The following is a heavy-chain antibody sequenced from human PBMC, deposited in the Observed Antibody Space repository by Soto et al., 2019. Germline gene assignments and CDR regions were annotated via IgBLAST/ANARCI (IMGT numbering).Heavy chain of an antibody. Sequence: PSETLSLTCIVSGGSVSSGSFHWMWIRQPPGKGLQFIGSIFYNGTANYSPSLKNRVSISIDTSQSQFFLQLISVAAADTAVYYCARIGGWYDIDFWGQGSLVTVSS. CDR1: GGSVSSGSFH. CDR2: IFYNGTA. J-gene: IGHJ4*02. D-gene: IGHD6-19*01. CDR3: ARIGGWYDIDF. V-gene: IGHV4-61*01.